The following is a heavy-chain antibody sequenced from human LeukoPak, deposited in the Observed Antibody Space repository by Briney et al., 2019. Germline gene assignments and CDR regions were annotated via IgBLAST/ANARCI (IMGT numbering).Heavy chain of an antibody. V-gene: IGHV4-30-2*01. CDR3: ASSAAAMGDDAFDI. Sequence: RPSETLSLTCAVSGGSISSGGYSWSWIRQPPGKGLEWIGYIYHSRSTYYNPSLKSRVTISVDRSKNQFSLKLSSVTAADTAVYYCASSAAAMGDDAFDIWGQGTMVTVSS. J-gene: IGHJ3*02. D-gene: IGHD2-2*01. CDR2: IYHSRST. CDR1: GGSISSGGYS.